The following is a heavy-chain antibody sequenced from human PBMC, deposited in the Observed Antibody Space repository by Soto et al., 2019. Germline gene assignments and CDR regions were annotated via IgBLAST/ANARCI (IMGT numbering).Heavy chain of an antibody. Sequence: QLQLQQSGPGLVKPSETLSLTCTVSGGSISSSNYYWGWIRQPPGKGLEWIGNVYYNGFTYYNPSLQSRVTISGDTSKNHFSLKLPHGTAADTAVYYCARQDDFWSGSNWFDPWGQGTLVTVSS. D-gene: IGHD3-3*01. CDR2: VYYNGFT. CDR1: GGSISSSNYY. V-gene: IGHV4-39*01. J-gene: IGHJ5*02. CDR3: ARQDDFWSGSNWFDP.